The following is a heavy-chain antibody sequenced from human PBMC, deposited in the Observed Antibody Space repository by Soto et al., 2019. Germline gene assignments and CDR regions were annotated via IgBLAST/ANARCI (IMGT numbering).Heavy chain of an antibody. D-gene: IGHD2-21*01. CDR1: GYSISSGYY. J-gene: IGHJ4*02. V-gene: IGHV4-38-2*01. Sequence: SETLSLTCAVSGYSISSGYYWGWIRQPPGKGLEWIGSIYHSGSTYYNPSLKSRVTISVDTSKNQFSLKLSSVTAADTAVYYCATILVVLDYWGQGTLVTVSS. CDR2: IYHSGST. CDR3: ATILVVLDY.